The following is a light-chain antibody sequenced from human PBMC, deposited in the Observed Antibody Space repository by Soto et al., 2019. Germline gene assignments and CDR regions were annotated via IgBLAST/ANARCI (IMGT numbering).Light chain of an antibody. CDR1: QSVSSS. J-gene: IGKJ4*01. V-gene: IGKV3-11*01. CDR3: QQRSNWPPRLT. CDR2: DAS. Sequence: EIVLTQSPATLSLSPGERATLSCRASQSVSSSLPWSQQKPGQAPRLLIYDASNRATGIPARFSGSGSGTDFTLTISSLEPEDFAVYYCQQRSNWPPRLTFGGGTKVEIK.